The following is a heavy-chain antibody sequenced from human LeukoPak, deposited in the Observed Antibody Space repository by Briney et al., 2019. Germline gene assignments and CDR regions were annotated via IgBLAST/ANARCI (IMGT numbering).Heavy chain of an antibody. CDR1: GGSISIYY. Sequence: PSETLSLTCTVSGGSISIYYWNWIRQPPGKGLEWIGYISNTGITTYNPSLKSRVTISVDTSKSQFSLKLSSVTAGDTAVYYCARSGGYSSSWSLWGQGTLVTVSS. CDR3: ARSGGYSSSWSL. CDR2: ISNTGIT. D-gene: IGHD6-13*01. V-gene: IGHV4-59*01. J-gene: IGHJ4*02.